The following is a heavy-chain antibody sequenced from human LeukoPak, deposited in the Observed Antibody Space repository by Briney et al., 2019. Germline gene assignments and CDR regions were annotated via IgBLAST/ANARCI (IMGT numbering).Heavy chain of an antibody. CDR1: GYSFTSYW. CDR3: ARHEDYSNYGYYMDV. D-gene: IGHD4-11*01. Sequence: GESLKISCKGSGYSFTSYWIGWVRQMPGKGLEWMGIIYPGDSDTRYSPSFQGQVTISADKSISTAYLQWSSLKASDTAMYYCARHEDYSNYGYYMDVWGKGTTVTVSS. J-gene: IGHJ6*03. CDR2: IYPGDSDT. V-gene: IGHV5-51*01.